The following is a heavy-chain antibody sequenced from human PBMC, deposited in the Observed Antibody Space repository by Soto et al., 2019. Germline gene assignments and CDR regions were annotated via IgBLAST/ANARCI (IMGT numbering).Heavy chain of an antibody. CDR1: GFSLSTSGVG. V-gene: IGHV2-5*01. J-gene: IGHJ4*02. CDR3: AHSGGLGVPAAMSDFDY. CDR2: IYWNDDK. Sequence: SGPTLVKPTQTLTLTCTFSGFSLSTSGVGVGWIRQPPGKALEWPALIYWNDDKRYSPSLKSRLTITKDTSKNQVVLTMTNMDPVDTATYYCAHSGGLGVPAAMSDFDYWGQGTLVTVSS. D-gene: IGHD2-2*01.